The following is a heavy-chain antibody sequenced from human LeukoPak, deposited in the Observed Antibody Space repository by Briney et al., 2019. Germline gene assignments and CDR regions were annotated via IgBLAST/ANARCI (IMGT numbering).Heavy chain of an antibody. V-gene: IGHV1-46*01. CDR1: GYIFTSYY. CDR2: INPSGGST. CDR3: AREGGGVVVVAATRTWFDP. Sequence: GASVKVSCKASGYIFTSYYMHWVRQAPGQGLEWMGIINPSGGSTSYAQKFQGRVTMTRDTSTSTVYMEPSSLRSEDTAVYYCAREGGGVVVVAATRTWFDPWGQGTLVTVSS. D-gene: IGHD2-15*01. J-gene: IGHJ5*02.